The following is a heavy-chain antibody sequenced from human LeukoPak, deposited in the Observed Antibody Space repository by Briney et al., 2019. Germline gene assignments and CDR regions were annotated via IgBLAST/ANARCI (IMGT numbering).Heavy chain of an antibody. CDR1: GGSISSSIYY. J-gene: IGHJ4*03. Sequence: FETLCPTCTVSGGSISSSIYYWGCIRQPPGKGLEWIGSIYYSGTTYYNPSLKSRVTISVDTSKNQFSLKLSSVTAADTAAYYCESQRNWNDVSPSYFDYWGHGTLGTVSS. CDR3: ESQRNWNDVSPSYFDY. D-gene: IGHD1-1*01. CDR2: IYYSGTT. V-gene: IGHV4-39*01.